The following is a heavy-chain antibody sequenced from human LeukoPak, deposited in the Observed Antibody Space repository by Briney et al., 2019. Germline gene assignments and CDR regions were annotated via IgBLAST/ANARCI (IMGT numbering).Heavy chain of an antibody. D-gene: IGHD6-13*01. V-gene: IGHV3-30-3*01. CDR1: GFTFSSYA. CDR3: ARRPYSNSWHYFDY. Sequence: GGSLRLSCAASGFTFSSYAMHWVRQAPGKGLEWVAVISYDGSNKYYADSVKGRFTISRDNSKNTLYLQMNSLRAEDTAVYYCARRPYSNSWHYFDYWGQGTLVTVSS. CDR2: ISYDGSNK. J-gene: IGHJ4*02.